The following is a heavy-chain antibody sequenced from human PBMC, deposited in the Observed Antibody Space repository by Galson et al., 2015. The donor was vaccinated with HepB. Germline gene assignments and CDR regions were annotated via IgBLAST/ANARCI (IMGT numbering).Heavy chain of an antibody. CDR2: ISWDGGST. CDR3: AKDMGRAPRYYYYYGMDV. J-gene: IGHJ6*02. D-gene: IGHD3-16*01. Sequence: SLRLSCAASGFTFDDYTMHWVRQAPGKGLEWVSLISWDGGSTYYADSVKGRFTISRDNSKNSLYLQMNSLRTEDTALYYCAKDMGRAPRYYYYYGMDVWGQGTTVTVSS. CDR1: GFTFDDYT. V-gene: IGHV3-43*01.